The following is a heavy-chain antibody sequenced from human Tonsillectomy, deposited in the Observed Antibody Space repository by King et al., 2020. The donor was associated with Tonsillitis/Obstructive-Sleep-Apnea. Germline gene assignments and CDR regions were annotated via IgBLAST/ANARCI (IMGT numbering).Heavy chain of an antibody. D-gene: IGHD3-22*01. CDR2: IRSKTYGGTT. Sequence: VQLVESGGGLVQPGRSLRLSCTASGFTFGDYAMSWVRQAPGKGLEWVGLIRSKTYGGTTEYAASVKGRFTISRDDSKSIAYLQMNRLKTEDTAVYYCMGYYYDSSGYRDYWGQGTLVTVSS. J-gene: IGHJ4*02. V-gene: IGHV3-49*04. CDR3: MGYYYDSSGYRDY. CDR1: GFTFGDYA.